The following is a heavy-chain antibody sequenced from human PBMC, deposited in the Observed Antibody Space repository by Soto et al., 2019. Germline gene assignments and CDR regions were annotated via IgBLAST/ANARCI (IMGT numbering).Heavy chain of an antibody. CDR3: ARDSYGYDY. V-gene: IGHV3-33*01. J-gene: IGHJ4*02. D-gene: IGHD5-18*01. CDR2: IWYDGSNK. Sequence: LRLSYTASGFDFSNYAMHWVRQAPGKGLEWVAVIWYDGSNKYYADSVKGRFTISRDNSKNTLYLQMNSLRAEDTAVYYCARDSYGYDYWGQGTLVTVSP. CDR1: GFDFSNYA.